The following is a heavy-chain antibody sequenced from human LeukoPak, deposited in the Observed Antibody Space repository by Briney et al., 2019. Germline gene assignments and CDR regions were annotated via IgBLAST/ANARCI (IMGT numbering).Heavy chain of an antibody. CDR1: GFTFSTFA. CDR3: AKAPVTSCRGAYCYPFDS. Sequence: GGSLRLSCAASGFTFSTFAMIWVRQPPGKGLEWVSSIFPSGGEIHHADSVRGRFTISRDNSKNTLYLQMNSLRAEDAAVYFCAKAPVTSCRGAYCYPFDSWGQGTLVTVSS. V-gene: IGHV3-23*01. J-gene: IGHJ4*02. D-gene: IGHD2-21*01. CDR2: IFPSGGEI.